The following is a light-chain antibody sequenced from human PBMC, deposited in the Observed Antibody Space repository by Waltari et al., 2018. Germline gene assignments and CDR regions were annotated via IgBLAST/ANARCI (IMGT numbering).Light chain of an antibody. CDR3: QSVDSSATYVI. CDR1: ALPTQY. Sequence: SYDLTQPPSVSVSPGQTARITCSGDALPTQYGYWYQHKSGQAPVLMIFKDKERPSGIPERFSGSSSGTTVTLTISGVQAEDEDDYYCQSVDSSATYVIFGGGTKLTVL. CDR2: KDK. J-gene: IGLJ2*01. V-gene: IGLV3-25*03.